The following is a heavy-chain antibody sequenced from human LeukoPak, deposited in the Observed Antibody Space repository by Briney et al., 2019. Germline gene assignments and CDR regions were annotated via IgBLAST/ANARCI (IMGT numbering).Heavy chain of an antibody. Sequence: GASVKVSCKASGYTFTGYYIHWVRQAPGQGLEWVGWINPNSGGTNYAQKFQGRDTMTRDTSISTAYMELSRLRSDDTAVYYCARDYFTANDYWGQGTLVTVSS. CDR2: INPNSGGT. J-gene: IGHJ4*02. D-gene: IGHD2-21*02. CDR3: ARDYFTANDY. CDR1: GYTFTGYY. V-gene: IGHV1-2*02.